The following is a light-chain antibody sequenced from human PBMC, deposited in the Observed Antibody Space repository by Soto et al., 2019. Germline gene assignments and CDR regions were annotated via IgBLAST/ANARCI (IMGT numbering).Light chain of an antibody. CDR3: QKYDSYSLT. Sequence: DVRMSQSPSTLSASIGDRVTITCRASQSIGGWLAWYQQKPGKAPKLLIFDGSSLKSGVPSRFSGSGSGTEFTLTISSLQPVDFATYYCQKYDSYSLTFGQGTKVDIK. J-gene: IGKJ1*01. CDR2: DGS. CDR1: QSIGGW. V-gene: IGKV1-5*01.